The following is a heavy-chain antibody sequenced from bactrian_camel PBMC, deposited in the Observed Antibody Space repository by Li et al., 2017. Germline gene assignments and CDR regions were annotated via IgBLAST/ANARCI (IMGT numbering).Heavy chain of an antibody. CDR1: GYSSNC. Sequence: VQLVESGGGSVQAGGSLRLSCVISGYSSNCMGWFRQAPGKERELVSSVRSDKTTTYADSVKGRFTISQDNAKNALYLQMNSLKIEDTAVYYCNRWCSPYNYWGQGTQVTVS. D-gene: IGHD2*01. J-gene: IGHJ4*01. V-gene: IGHV3S53*01. CDR3: NRWCSPYNY. CDR2: VRSDKTT.